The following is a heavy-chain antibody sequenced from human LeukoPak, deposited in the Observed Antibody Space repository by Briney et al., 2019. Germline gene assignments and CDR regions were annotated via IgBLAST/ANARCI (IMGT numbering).Heavy chain of an antibody. CDR3: ARDSRVPAAPSDY. J-gene: IGHJ4*02. D-gene: IGHD2-2*01. CDR1: GFTFSSYE. CDR2: IDTSGGTI. V-gene: IGHV3-48*03. Sequence: GGSLRLSCAASGFTFSSYEMNWVRQAPGKGLEWVSYIDTSGGTIYYVDSVKGRFTISRDNAKNSLYLQMNSLRAEDTAVYYCARDSRVPAAPSDYWGQGTLVTVSS.